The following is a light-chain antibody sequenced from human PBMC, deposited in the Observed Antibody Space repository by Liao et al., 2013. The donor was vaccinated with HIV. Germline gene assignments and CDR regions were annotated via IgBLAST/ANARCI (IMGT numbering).Light chain of an antibody. J-gene: IGLJ3*02. V-gene: IGLV3-25*03. CDR1: TIGSKS. CDR2: KDN. Sequence: SYELTQPPSVSVPPGKTASITCGGNTIGSKSVHWYQQKPGQAPVLVIYKDNERPSGIPERFSGSSSGTTVTLTISGVQAEDEADYYCQSTDRSATYEVFGGGTKLSVL. CDR3: QSTDRSATYEV.